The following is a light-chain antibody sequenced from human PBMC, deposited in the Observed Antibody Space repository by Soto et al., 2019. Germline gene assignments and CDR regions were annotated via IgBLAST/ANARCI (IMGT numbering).Light chain of an antibody. V-gene: IGLV2-14*01. J-gene: IGLJ2*01. CDR2: EVN. CDR1: RSDIGDSNF. CDR3: ASFRSGTILV. Sequence: QSVLTQPASVSGSPGQSVTISSTGPRSDIGDSNFISWYQQSPGKAPRLLIYEVNNRPSGVSRRFSGSKAGNTASLTISGLLEDDEADYFCASFRSGTILVFGSGTKLTVL.